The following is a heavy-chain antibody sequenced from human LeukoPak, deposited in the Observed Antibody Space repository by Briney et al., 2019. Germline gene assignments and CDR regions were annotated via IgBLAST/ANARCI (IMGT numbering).Heavy chain of an antibody. CDR1: GFTFSSYS. J-gene: IGHJ4*02. D-gene: IGHD3-3*01. Sequence: TGGSLRLSCAASGFTFSSYSMNWVRQAPGKGLEWVSSISSSSSYIYYADSVKGRFTISRDNAKNSLYLQMNSLRAEDTALYYCAKDSELTIFGVVNYFDYWGQGTLVTVSS. CDR2: ISSSSSYI. CDR3: AKDSELTIFGVVNYFDY. V-gene: IGHV3-21*04.